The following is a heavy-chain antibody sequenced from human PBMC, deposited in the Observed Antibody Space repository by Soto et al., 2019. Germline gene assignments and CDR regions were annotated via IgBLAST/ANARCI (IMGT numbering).Heavy chain of an antibody. CDR3: ARGSWATHLLDY. CDR1: GFTFSSYD. D-gene: IGHD5-12*01. Sequence: GGSLRLSCAASGFTFSSYDMHWVRQATGKGLEWVSAIGTAGDTYYPGSVKGRFTISRENAKNSLYLQMNSLRAGDTAVYYCARGSWATHLLDYWGQGTLVTVSS. V-gene: IGHV3-13*01. CDR2: IGTAGDT. J-gene: IGHJ4*02.